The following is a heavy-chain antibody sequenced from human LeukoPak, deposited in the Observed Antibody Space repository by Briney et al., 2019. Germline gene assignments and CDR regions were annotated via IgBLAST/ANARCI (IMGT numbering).Heavy chain of an antibody. V-gene: IGHV3-23*01. CDR3: AKAYGFDSYYMDV. CDR1: GFTFSSYA. CDR2: ISSSGGST. D-gene: IGHD5-12*01. Sequence: PGGSLRLSCAASGFTFSSYALSWVRQAPGKGLEWVSTISSSGGSTYYADSVKGRFTISRDNSKNTLYLQTNSLRAEDTAVYYCAKAYGFDSYYMDVWGKGTTVTVSS. J-gene: IGHJ6*03.